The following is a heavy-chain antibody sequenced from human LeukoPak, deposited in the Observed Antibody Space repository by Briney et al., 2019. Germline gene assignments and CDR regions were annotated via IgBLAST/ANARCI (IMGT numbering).Heavy chain of an antibody. CDR3: ANGATIFGVVIRVDS. CDR2: MFHSGFT. V-gene: IGHV4-34*12. D-gene: IGHD3-3*01. J-gene: IGHJ4*02. CDR1: GGSFSGFY. Sequence: SETLSLTCAVYGGSFSGFYWGWIRQPPGKGLEWIGSMFHSGFTYYNPSLKSRVTISVDMSKNQFSLKVRSVTAADTAVYYCANGATIFGVVIRVDSWGQGTLVTVSS.